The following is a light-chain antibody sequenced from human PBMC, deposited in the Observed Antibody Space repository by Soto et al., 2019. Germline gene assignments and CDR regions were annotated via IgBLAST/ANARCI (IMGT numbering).Light chain of an antibody. CDR1: QSVDSN. Sequence: EIVLTQSPGTLSLSPGERATLFCRASQSVDSNLAWYQQKPGQAPRLLIYDASNRATGIPARFSGSGSGTEFTLTISSLQPDDFATYYCQQCNSYPWTFGQGTKVDIK. CDR2: DAS. CDR3: QQCNSYPWT. J-gene: IGKJ1*01. V-gene: IGKV3-11*01.